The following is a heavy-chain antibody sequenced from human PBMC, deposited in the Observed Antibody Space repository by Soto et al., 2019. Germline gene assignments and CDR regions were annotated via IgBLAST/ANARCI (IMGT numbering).Heavy chain of an antibody. V-gene: IGHV1-18*01. CDR1: GYTFINYG. CDR3: ARAGAAVTTHFDP. CDR2: ISASNGNT. J-gene: IGHJ5*02. Sequence: ASVKVSCKASGYTFINYGISWVRQAPGQGLEWMGWISASNGNTNYAQKLQGRVSLTTDTSTSTAYIELRGLRSDDTAVYYCARAGAAVTTHFDPWGQGTLVTVSS. D-gene: IGHD4-17*01.